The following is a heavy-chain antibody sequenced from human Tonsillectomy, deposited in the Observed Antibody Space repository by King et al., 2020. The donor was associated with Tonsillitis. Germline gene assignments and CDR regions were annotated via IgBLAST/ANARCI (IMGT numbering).Heavy chain of an antibody. CDR3: AREEGTGFDY. J-gene: IGHJ4*02. Sequence: VQLVQSGAEVKKPGASVKVSCKTSGYTFSNYDLNWVRQAPGQGLEWMGWVNPNSGNTAYAQKFQGRVTMTRDTSISTVYMELSSMRSEDTAVYYCAREEGTGFDYWGQGTLVTVSS. V-gene: IGHV1-8*01. CDR1: GYTFSNYD. CDR2: VNPNSGNT. D-gene: IGHD3/OR15-3a*01.